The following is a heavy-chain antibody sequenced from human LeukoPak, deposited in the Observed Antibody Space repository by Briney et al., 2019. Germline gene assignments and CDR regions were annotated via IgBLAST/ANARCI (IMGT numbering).Heavy chain of an antibody. J-gene: IGHJ6*03. V-gene: IGHV4-39*01. Sequence: SETLSLTCTVSGGSISSSSYYWGWIRQPPGKGLEWIGSIYYSGSTYYNPSLKSRVTISVDTSKNQFSLKLSSVTAADTAVYYCARIDHYYYYYMDVRGKGTTVTVSS. CDR2: IYYSGST. CDR3: ARIDHYYYYYMDV. CDR1: GGSISSSSYY.